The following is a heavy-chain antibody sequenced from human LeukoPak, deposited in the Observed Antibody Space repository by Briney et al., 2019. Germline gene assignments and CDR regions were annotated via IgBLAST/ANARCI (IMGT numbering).Heavy chain of an antibody. Sequence: GASVKVSCKASGYTSTNYAISWVRQAPGQGLEWMGGIIPIFGTANYAQKFQGRVTITADKSTSTAYMELSSLRSEDTAVYYCARDKRITIFGVVIMDAFDIWGQGTMVTVSS. CDR1: GYTSTNYA. J-gene: IGHJ3*02. V-gene: IGHV1-69*06. CDR2: IIPIFGTA. D-gene: IGHD3-3*01. CDR3: ARDKRITIFGVVIMDAFDI.